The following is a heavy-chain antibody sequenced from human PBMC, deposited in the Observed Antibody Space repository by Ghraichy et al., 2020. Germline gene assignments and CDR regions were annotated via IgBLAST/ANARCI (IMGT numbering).Heavy chain of an antibody. J-gene: IGHJ6*02. CDR2: ISANGRRK. CDR1: GFSFSKYS. D-gene: IGHD5-12*01. Sequence: GGSLRLSCLVSGFSFSKYSVYWVRQAQGKGLEYVSTISANGRRKDYADSVKGRFTISRDNSKNTLYLQMSSLRREDTAVYYCSKEIYSGNDDYYYAMDVWGHGTTVTFSS. V-gene: IGHV3-64D*06. CDR3: SKEIYSGNDDYYYAMDV.